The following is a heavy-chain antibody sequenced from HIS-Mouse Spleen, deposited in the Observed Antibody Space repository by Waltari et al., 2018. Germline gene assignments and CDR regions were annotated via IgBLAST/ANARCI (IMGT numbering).Heavy chain of an antibody. CDR1: GFTVSSSY. J-gene: IGHJ4*02. CDR2: IDSGGST. CDR3: ARHYYYGSGSYYFDY. V-gene: IGHV3-53*02. Sequence: EVQLVETGGGLIQPGGSLRLSCADSGFTVSSSYMSGVLQAPGKGLEWVSVIDSGGSTYYADSVKGRFTISRDNSKNTLYLQMNSLRAEDTAVYYCARHYYYGSGSYYFDYWGQGTLVTVSS. D-gene: IGHD3-10*01.